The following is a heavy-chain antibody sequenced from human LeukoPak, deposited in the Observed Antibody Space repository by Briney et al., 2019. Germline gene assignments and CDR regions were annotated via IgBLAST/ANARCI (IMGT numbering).Heavy chain of an antibody. CDR1: GGSISSDDYC. Sequence: SETLSLTCSVSGGSISSDDYCWNWIRQHPGKGLEWIGYIYYSGSTYYNPSLKSRVALSVDTSKNQFSLKLSSLTAADTAVYYCAGTPLSDLDIWGQGTMVIVSS. CDR2: IYYSGST. J-gene: IGHJ3*02. CDR3: AGTPLSDLDI. V-gene: IGHV4-31*03.